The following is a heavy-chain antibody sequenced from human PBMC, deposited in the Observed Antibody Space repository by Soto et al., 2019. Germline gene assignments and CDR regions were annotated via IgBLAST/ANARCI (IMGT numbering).Heavy chain of an antibody. CDR2: ISYDGRNE. D-gene: IGHD3-10*01. V-gene: IGHV3-30*18. J-gene: IGHJ4*02. Sequence: GGSLRLSCAVSGFTFSAFAMYWVRQAPGKGLEWVALISYDGRNEDYAESVRGRFTISRDNSKNTLYLDMNSLSAEDSAVYFCAKGVVREPAYFDDWGQGA. CDR3: AKGVVREPAYFDD. CDR1: GFTFSAFA.